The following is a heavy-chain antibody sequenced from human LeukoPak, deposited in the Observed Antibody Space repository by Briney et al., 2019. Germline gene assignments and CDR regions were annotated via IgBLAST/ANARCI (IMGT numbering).Heavy chain of an antibody. J-gene: IGHJ4*02. Sequence: ASVKVSCKASGYTFTSYGISWVRQAPGQGLEWMGWISAYNGNTNYAQKLQGRVTMTTDTSTSTAYMELRSLRSDDTAVYYCARNRPRSYGDILTGYFDYWGQGTLVTVSS. V-gene: IGHV1-18*01. CDR3: ARNRPRSYGDILTGYFDY. CDR2: ISAYNGNT. D-gene: IGHD3-9*01. CDR1: GYTFTSYG.